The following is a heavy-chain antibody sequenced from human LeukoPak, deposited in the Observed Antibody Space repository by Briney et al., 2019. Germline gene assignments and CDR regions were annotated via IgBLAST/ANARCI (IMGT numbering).Heavy chain of an antibody. CDR2: IIPIFGTA. CDR3: RLVDTAMVYWYFDL. V-gene: IGHV1-69*05. J-gene: IGHJ2*01. CDR1: GGTFSSYA. D-gene: IGHD5-18*01. Sequence: SVKVSCKASGGTFSSYAISWVGQAPGQGLEWMGGIIPIFGTANYAQKFQGRVTITTDESTSTAYMELSSLRSEDTAVYYCRLVDTAMVYWYFDLWGRGTLVTVSS.